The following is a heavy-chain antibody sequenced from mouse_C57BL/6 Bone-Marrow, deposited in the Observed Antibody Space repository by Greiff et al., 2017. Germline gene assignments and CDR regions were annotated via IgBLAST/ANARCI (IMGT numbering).Heavy chain of an antibody. V-gene: IGHV1-55*01. CDR3: ARPYYSNYWYFDV. J-gene: IGHJ1*03. CDR1: GYTFTSYW. Sequence: QVQLQQPGAELVKPGASVKMSCKASGYTFTSYWITWVKQRPGQGLVWIGDSYPGSGSTNYNEKFKGKATLTVDTSSSTAYMQLSSLTSEDSAVYYCARPYYSNYWYFDVWGTGTTVTVSS. D-gene: IGHD2-5*01. CDR2: SYPGSGST.